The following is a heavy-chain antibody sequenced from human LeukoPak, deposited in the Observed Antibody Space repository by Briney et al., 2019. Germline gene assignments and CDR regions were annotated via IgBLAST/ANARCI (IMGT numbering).Heavy chain of an antibody. V-gene: IGHV3-23*01. CDR3: ARTPCPNSSGCLFDY. CDR2: ISGSGGST. Sequence: PGGSLRLSCAASEFTFSSYAMSWVRQAPGKGLEWVSAISGSGGSTYYADSVKGRFTISRDNSKNTLYLQMNSLRAEDTAVYYCARTPCPNSSGCLFDYWGQGTLVTVSS. CDR1: EFTFSSYA. J-gene: IGHJ4*02. D-gene: IGHD6-19*01.